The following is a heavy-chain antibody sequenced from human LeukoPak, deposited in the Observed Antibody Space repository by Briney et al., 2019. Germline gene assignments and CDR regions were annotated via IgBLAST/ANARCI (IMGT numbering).Heavy chain of an antibody. CDR2: INHSGST. J-gene: IGHJ6*02. V-gene: IGHV4-34*01. D-gene: IGHD3-16*01. CDR3: ARGGSPRPKSYYYYGMDV. CDR1: GGSFSGCY. Sequence: SVTLSLTCAVYGGSFSGCYWSWIRQPPGKGLEGVGEINHSGSTNYNPSLKSRVTVSVDTSKNQFSLKLSSVTAAGTAVYYWARGGSPRPKSYYYYGMDVWGQGTTVTVSS.